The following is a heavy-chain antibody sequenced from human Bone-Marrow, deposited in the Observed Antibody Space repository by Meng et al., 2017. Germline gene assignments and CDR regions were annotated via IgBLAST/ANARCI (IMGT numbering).Heavy chain of an antibody. J-gene: IGHJ5*02. CDR2: IYTSWST. CDR3: SRGVGSLDH. CDR1: GGSISSYF. Sequence: SETLSLTCTVSGGSISSYFWTWIRQPAGKGLEWIGRIYTSWSTNYNPSLKSRVTMSVDTSKTQFSLTLTSVTAADTAVYYCSRGVGSLDHWGQGTLVTVSS. V-gene: IGHV4-4*07. D-gene: IGHD5/OR15-5a*01.